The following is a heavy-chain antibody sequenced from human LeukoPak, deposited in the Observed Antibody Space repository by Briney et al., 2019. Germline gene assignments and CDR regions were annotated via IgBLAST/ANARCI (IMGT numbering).Heavy chain of an antibody. V-gene: IGHV3-74*01. CDR3: ARYGDYGWFDP. D-gene: IGHD4-17*01. CDR1: GFTFSRYW. Sequence: PGGSLRLSCAASGFTFSRYWMHWVRQAPGKGLAWVSRISSDGSNTNYADSVKGRFTISRDNAKNTLYLQMDSLTAEDTAVYYCARYGDYGWFDPWGQGTLVTVSS. CDR2: ISSDGSNT. J-gene: IGHJ5*02.